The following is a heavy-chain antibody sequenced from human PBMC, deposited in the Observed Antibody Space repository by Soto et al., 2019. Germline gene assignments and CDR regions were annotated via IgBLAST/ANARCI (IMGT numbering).Heavy chain of an antibody. CDR1: GYTFTGYY. CDR2: INPNSGGT. D-gene: IGHD3-10*01. Sequence: ASVKVSCKASGYTFTGYYMYWVRQAPGQGLEWMGWINPNSGGTNYAQKFQGWVTMTRDTSISTAYMELSRLRSDDTAVYYCARDAERSQYGSGSYYNSPPLVHDYYYMDVWGKGTTVTVSS. J-gene: IGHJ6*03. V-gene: IGHV1-2*04. CDR3: ARDAERSQYGSGSYYNSPPLVHDYYYMDV.